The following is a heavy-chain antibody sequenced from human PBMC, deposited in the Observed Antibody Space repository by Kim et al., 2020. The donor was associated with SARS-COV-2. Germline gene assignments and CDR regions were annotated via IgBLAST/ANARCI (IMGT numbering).Heavy chain of an antibody. J-gene: IGHJ3*02. V-gene: IGHV3-48*02. CDR2: ISSSSSTI. CDR3: ARRSPRGDAFDI. Sequence: GGSLRLSCAASGFTFSSYAMNWVRQAPGKGLEWVSYISSSSSTIDYADSVKGRFTISRDNAKNSLYLQMNSLRDEDTAVYYCARRSPRGDAFDIWGQGTMVTVSS. CDR1: GFTFSSYA.